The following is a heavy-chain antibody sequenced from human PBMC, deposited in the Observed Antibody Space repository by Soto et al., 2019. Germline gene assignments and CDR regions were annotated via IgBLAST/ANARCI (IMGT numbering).Heavy chain of an antibody. Sequence: EVQLVESGGGMVQPGRSLRLSCVGSGFTFKSDWMTWVRQAPGKGLEWVANIKGDGTKENYVDSVKGRFTISRDNAKNSLYLQMNSLRVEDKAVYYRARDLSPSCGVGLCDALDLWGQATVVIVSS. V-gene: IGHV3-7*04. J-gene: IGHJ3*01. CDR2: IKGDGTKE. CDR1: GFTFKSDW. D-gene: IGHD2-21*01. CDR3: ARDLSPSCGVGLCDALDL.